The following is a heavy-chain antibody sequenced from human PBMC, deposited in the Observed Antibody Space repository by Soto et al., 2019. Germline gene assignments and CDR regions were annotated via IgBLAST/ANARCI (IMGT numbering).Heavy chain of an antibody. V-gene: IGHV3-23*01. Sequence: GGSLRLSCAASGFTFSSYAMSWVRQAPGKGLEWVSAISGSGGSTYYADSVKGRFTISRDNSKNTLYLQMNSLRAEDTAVYYSAKDPRIAVAGSIDYWGQGTLVTVSS. CDR3: AKDPRIAVAGSIDY. CDR1: GFTFSSYA. J-gene: IGHJ4*02. CDR2: ISGSGGST. D-gene: IGHD6-19*01.